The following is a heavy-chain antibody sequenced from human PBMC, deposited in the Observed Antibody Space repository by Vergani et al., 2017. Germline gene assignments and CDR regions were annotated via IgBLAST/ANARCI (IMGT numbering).Heavy chain of an antibody. CDR3: ARDRGYCSGGSCYPLQYYGMDV. V-gene: IGHV3-53*02. J-gene: IGHJ6*02. Sequence: EVQLVETGGGLIQPGGSLRLSCAASGFTVSSNYMSWVRQAPGKGLEWVSVIYSGGSTYYADPVKGRFTISRDNSKNTLYLQMNSLRAEDTAVYYCARDRGYCSGGSCYPLQYYGMDVWGQGTTVTASS. CDR2: IYSGGST. D-gene: IGHD2-15*01. CDR1: GFTVSSNY.